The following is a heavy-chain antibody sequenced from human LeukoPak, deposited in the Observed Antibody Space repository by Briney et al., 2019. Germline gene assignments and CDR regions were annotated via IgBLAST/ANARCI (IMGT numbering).Heavy chain of an antibody. Sequence: PGGSLRLSCAASGFTFSSYAMSWVRQAPGKGLEWVSAVSGSGGSTYYADSVKGRFTISRDNSKNTLHLQMNSLRAEDTAVYYCAKDPGGYYDSSGFGYWGQGTLVTVSS. J-gene: IGHJ4*02. CDR1: GFTFSSYA. D-gene: IGHD3-22*01. CDR3: AKDPGGYYDSSGFGY. V-gene: IGHV3-23*01. CDR2: VSGSGGST.